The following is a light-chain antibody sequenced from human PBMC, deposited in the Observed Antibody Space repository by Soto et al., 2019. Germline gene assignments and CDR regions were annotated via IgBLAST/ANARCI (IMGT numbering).Light chain of an antibody. V-gene: IGKV3-15*01. J-gene: IGKJ2*01. CDR2: GAS. CDR3: QHYNNWPFT. CDR1: QSVSSN. Sequence: EIVMTQSPATLSVSPGERATLSCRASQSVSSNLAWYQQKPGQAPTLLLYGASARATGIPARFSGSGSGTEFTLTISSLRSEDFAVDYYQHYNNWPFTFGQGPSWRSN.